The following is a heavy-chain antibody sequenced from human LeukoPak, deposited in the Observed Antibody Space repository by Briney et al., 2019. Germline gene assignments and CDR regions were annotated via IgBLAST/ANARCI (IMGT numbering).Heavy chain of an antibody. CDR3: ARDLGDFWSGYNFDY. D-gene: IGHD3-3*01. V-gene: IGHV1-69*13. J-gene: IGHJ4*02. CDR2: IIPIFGTA. Sequence: ASVKVSCKASGGTFSSYAISWVRQAPGQGLEWMGGIIPIFGTANYAQKFQGRVTITADESTSTAYMELSSLRSEDTAVYYCARDLGDFWSGYNFDYWGQGTLVTVSS. CDR1: GGTFSSYA.